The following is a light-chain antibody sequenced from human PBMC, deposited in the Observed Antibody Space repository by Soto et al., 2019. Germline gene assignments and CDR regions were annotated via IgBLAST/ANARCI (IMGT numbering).Light chain of an antibody. Sequence: EIVLTQSPATLALSPGERATLSCRASQSVNNYLAWYQQKPGQAPRLLIYDASSRATGIPARFSGSGSGTDFTLTISSLEPEDFAVYFCQHRSNWPLTFGPETKVHIK. CDR2: DAS. J-gene: IGKJ3*01. CDR3: QHRSNWPLT. V-gene: IGKV3-11*01. CDR1: QSVNNY.